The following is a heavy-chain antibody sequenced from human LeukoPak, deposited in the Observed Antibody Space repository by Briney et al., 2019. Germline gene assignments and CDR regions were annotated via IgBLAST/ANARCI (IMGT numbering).Heavy chain of an antibody. CDR1: GGSISNYY. J-gene: IGHJ6*03. CDR3: ARETTQLWFGELFDYYYYYMDV. D-gene: IGHD3-10*01. V-gene: IGHV4-4*07. Sequence: SETLSLTCTVSGGSISNYYWSWIRQPAGKGLEWIGRIYTSGSTNYNPSLKSRVTISVDTSKNQFSLKLSSVTAADTAVYYCARETTQLWFGELFDYYYYYMDVWGKGTTVTISS. CDR2: IYTSGST.